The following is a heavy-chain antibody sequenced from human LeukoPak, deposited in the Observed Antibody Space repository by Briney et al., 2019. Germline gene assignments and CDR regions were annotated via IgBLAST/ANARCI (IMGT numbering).Heavy chain of an antibody. CDR3: ARRVRSVAGKEDWFDP. D-gene: IGHD6-19*01. J-gene: IGHJ5*02. Sequence: GSSVKVSCKASVGTFSSYAISWVRQAPGQGLEWMGGIIPIFGTANYAQKFQGRVTITTDESTSTAYMELSSLRSEDTAVYYCARRVRSVAGKEDWFDPWGQGTLVTVSS. V-gene: IGHV1-69*05. CDR1: VGTFSSYA. CDR2: IIPIFGTA.